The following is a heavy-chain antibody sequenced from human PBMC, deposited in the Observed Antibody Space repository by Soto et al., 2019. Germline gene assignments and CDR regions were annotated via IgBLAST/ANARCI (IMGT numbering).Heavy chain of an antibody. CDR2: VYYRGRS. CDR3: VSQRTSVLTQAYFDY. V-gene: IGHV4-39*01. CDR1: GGSVSNSNYD. Sequence: SETLSLTCTVSGGSVSNSNYDWGWIRQSPGKGLEWIGSVYYRGRSYSKSSVKSRVTISVDTSKNQFSLNLNSVTASDTAVYFCVSQRTSVLTQAYFDYWGPGALVTVSS. D-gene: IGHD2-8*01. J-gene: IGHJ4*02.